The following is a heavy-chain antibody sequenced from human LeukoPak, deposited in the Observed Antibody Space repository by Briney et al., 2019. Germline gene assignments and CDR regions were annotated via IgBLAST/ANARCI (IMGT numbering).Heavy chain of an antibody. CDR1: GFTFSSYG. V-gene: IGHV3-30*03. CDR2: ISYDGSSK. J-gene: IGHJ4*02. D-gene: IGHD2/OR15-2a*01. Sequence: GKSLRLSCAASGFTFSSYGMHWVRQAPGEGLEWVAVISYDGSSKYYIDSVKGRFTISRDNSKNTLFLQMNSLRAEDTAVYYCARGENSKTYPVSGYWGQGTLVTVSS. CDR3: ARGENSKTYPVSGY.